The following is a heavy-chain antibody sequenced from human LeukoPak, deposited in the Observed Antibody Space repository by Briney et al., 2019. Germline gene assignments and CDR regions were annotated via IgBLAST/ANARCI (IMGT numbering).Heavy chain of an antibody. D-gene: IGHD3-9*01. V-gene: IGHV1-24*01. Sequence: ASVKVSCKVSGYTLTELSMHWVRQAPGKGLEWMGGFDPEDGETIYAQKFQGRVTMTEHTSTDTAYMELSSLRSEDTAVYYCATGSSGPYYDILTGYYKSHRGLDYWGQGTLVTVSS. CDR3: ATGSSGPYYDILTGYYKSHRGLDY. CDR2: FDPEDGET. J-gene: IGHJ4*02. CDR1: GYTLTELS.